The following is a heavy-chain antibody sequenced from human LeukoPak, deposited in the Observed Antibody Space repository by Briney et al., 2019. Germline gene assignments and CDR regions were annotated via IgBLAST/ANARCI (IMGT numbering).Heavy chain of an antibody. Sequence: PSETLSLTCTVSGGSISGYYWSWIRQPPGKGLEWIGEINHSGSTNYNPSLKSRVTISVDTSKNQFSLKLSSVTAADTAVYYCASAKGWLGAYYYYYGMDVWGQGTTVTVSS. CDR1: GGSISGYY. CDR2: INHSGST. CDR3: ASAKGWLGAYYYYYGMDV. D-gene: IGHD3-10*01. J-gene: IGHJ6*02. V-gene: IGHV4-34*01.